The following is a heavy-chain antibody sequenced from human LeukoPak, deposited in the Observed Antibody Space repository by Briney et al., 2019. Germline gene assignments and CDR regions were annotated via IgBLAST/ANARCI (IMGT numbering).Heavy chain of an antibody. D-gene: IGHD6-13*01. J-gene: IGHJ4*02. CDR2: IYHSGST. CDR3: ASPGYSSSWAFDY. CDR1: GGSISSSNW. V-gene: IGHV4-4*02. Sequence: PSGTLSLTCAVSGGSISSSNWWSWVRQPPGKGLEWIGEIYHSGSTNYNPSLKSRVTISVDKSKNQFSLKLSSVTAADTAVYYCASPGYSSSWAFDYWGQGTLVTVSS.